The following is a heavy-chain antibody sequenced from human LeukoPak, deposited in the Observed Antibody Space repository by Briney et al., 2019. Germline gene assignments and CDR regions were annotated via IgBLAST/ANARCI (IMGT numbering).Heavy chain of an antibody. Sequence: PGGSLRLSCAASGFTFSSYAMHWVRQAPGKGLEWVAVISYDGGHKYYADSVKGRFTISRDNSKYTLYLQMNSLRAEDTALYYCARDAYSSGWSYFDYWGQGTLVTVSS. CDR1: GFTFSSYA. CDR2: ISYDGGHK. D-gene: IGHD6-19*01. CDR3: ARDAYSSGWSYFDY. V-gene: IGHV3-30*04. J-gene: IGHJ4*02.